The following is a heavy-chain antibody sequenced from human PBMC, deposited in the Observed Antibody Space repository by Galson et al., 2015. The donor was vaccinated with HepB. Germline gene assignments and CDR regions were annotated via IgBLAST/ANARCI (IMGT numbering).Heavy chain of an antibody. CDR1: GYTFTRYA. V-gene: IGHV7-4-1*02. Sequence: SVKVSCKASGYTFTRYAMNWVRQAPGQGLEWMGWINTNTGNPTYGQGFTGRFVFSLDTSVNTAYLQISNLKAEDTAVYYCAREITTPGTGNWFDSWGQGILVTVSS. J-gene: IGHJ5*01. CDR3: AREITTPGTGNWFDS. CDR2: INTNTGNP. D-gene: IGHD6-13*01.